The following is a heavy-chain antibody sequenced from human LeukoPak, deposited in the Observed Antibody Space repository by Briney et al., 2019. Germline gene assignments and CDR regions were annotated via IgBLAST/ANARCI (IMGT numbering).Heavy chain of an antibody. D-gene: IGHD2-8*01. CDR3: ARESLPRCTNGVCDRVNY. CDR1: GFTFSSYW. Sequence: PGGSLSLSCAVSGFTFSSYWMNWVRHPPGKGLEWVANIKQDGSEKNYVDSVNGRFTISRDNAKNSLYLQMHSLRAEDTAVYYCARESLPRCTNGVCDRVNYWGQGTLVTVSS. CDR2: IKQDGSEK. V-gene: IGHV3-7*01. J-gene: IGHJ4*02.